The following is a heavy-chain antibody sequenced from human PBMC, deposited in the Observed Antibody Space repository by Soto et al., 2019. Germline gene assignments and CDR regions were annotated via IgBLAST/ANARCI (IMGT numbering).Heavy chain of an antibody. J-gene: IGHJ6*02. CDR3: ARDGGTFPLLGYCSGGSCYGGMDV. CDR1: GFTFSSYG. D-gene: IGHD2-15*01. Sequence: QVQLVESGGGVVQPGRSLRLSCAASGFTFSSYGMHWVRQAPGKGLEWVAVIWYDGSNKYYADSVKGRFTISRDNSKNTLXXQXNXXRAEDTAVYYCARDGGTFPLLGYCSGGSCYGGMDVWGQGTTVTVSS. V-gene: IGHV3-33*01. CDR2: IWYDGSNK.